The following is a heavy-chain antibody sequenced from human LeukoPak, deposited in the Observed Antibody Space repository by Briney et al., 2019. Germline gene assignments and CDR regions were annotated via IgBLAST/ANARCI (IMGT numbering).Heavy chain of an antibody. V-gene: IGHV3-11*01. CDR2: ISGSDTTI. CDR3: ARGLPATLLDY. CDR1: GFTFSGYY. D-gene: IGHD2-2*01. J-gene: IGHJ4*02. Sequence: GGSLRLSCVASGFTFSGYYMSWIRQAPGKGLEWVSYISGSDTTIYSADSVKGRFTISRDNAKNSLYLQMNSLRVDDTAVYYCARGLPATLLDYWGQGTLVTVSS.